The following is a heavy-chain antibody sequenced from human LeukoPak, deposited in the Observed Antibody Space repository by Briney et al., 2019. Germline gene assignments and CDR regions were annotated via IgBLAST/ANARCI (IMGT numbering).Heavy chain of an antibody. D-gene: IGHD2-15*01. J-gene: IGHJ5*02. CDR1: GFTFRSYA. V-gene: IGHV3-23*01. CDR2: IGGRDGGT. CDR3: AKLGYCSGGSCYRWLDP. Sequence: PGGSLRLSCAASGFTFRSYAMSWVRHAPGKGLEWVSTIGGRDGGTYYADSVKGRFTVSRDNSKDTLYLQVNSLRAEDTAVYYCAKLGYCSGGSCYRWLDPWGQGTLVTVSS.